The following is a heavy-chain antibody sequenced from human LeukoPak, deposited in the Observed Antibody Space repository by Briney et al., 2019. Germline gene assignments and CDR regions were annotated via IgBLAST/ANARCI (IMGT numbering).Heavy chain of an antibody. CDR2: ISGSGGST. CDR3: AKAGSWITAMYYFDY. J-gene: IGHJ4*02. CDR1: GFTFSSYA. D-gene: IGHD1-26*01. Sequence: GGSLRLSCAASGFTFSSYAMSWVRQAPGKGLEWVSAISGSGGSTYYADSVKGRFTISRDNSKNTLYLQMNSLSPEDTAVYYCAKAGSWITAMYYFDYWGQGTLVTVSS. V-gene: IGHV3-23*01.